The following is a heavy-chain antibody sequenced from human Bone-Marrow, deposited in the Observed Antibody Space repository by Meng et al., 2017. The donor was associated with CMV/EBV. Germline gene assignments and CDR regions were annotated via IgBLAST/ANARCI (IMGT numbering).Heavy chain of an antibody. J-gene: IGHJ6*02. D-gene: IGHD3-3*01. CDR1: GYTFTGYY. CDR2: IIPFFGTA. V-gene: IGHV1-69*05. Sequence: SVKVSCKASGYTFTGYYMHWVRQAPGQGLEWMGGIIPFFGTANYAQKFQGRVTITTDESTSTAYMELSSLRSEDTAVYYCAREKYWSGYSNYYYGMDVWGQGTTVTVSS. CDR3: AREKYWSGYSNYYYGMDV.